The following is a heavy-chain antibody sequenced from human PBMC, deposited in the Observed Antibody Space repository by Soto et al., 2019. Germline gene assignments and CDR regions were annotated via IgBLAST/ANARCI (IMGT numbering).Heavy chain of an antibody. CDR3: TMGITGTYTTDY. CDR2: IRTKANSSAT. J-gene: IGHJ4*02. D-gene: IGHD1-20*01. CDR1: GFTFSDSA. Sequence: EVQLVESGGGLVQPGGSLTLSCAASGFTFSDSAIHWVRQASGKGLEWVGRIRTKANSSATAYAASVKGRFTISREDSKNTACLQMSSLKTEDTAVYYCTMGITGTYTTDYWGQGSLVTVSS. V-gene: IGHV3-73*02.